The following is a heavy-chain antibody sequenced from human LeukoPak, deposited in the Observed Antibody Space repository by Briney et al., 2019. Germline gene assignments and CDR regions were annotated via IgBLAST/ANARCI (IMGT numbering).Heavy chain of an antibody. CDR2: THPSGNT. J-gene: IGHJ5*02. Sequence: PSETLSLTCTVSGGSNNSYYWSWIRQPPGKGLEWIGYTHPSGNTNYSPSLKSRVTISIDTSRNQFSLKLSSVTAADTAVYYCARKAPKKGWFDPWGQGTLVTVSS. CDR3: ARKAPKKGWFDP. V-gene: IGHV4-4*09. CDR1: GGSNNSYY.